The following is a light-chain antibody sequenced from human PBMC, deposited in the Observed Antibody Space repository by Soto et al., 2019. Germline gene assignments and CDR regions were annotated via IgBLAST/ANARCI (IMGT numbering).Light chain of an antibody. CDR3: HKNENLLT. CDR1: QNINNY. CDR2: DAS. V-gene: IGKV1-33*01. J-gene: IGKJ5*01. Sequence: EIQLTQYPSSLSASVGDRATITCQASQNINNYLNWYQHKPGRAPKLLIYDASNLEAGVPSRFRGSGSGTDFTFSSIQSEPLEVATYQYHKNENLLTFGQGTRLEI.